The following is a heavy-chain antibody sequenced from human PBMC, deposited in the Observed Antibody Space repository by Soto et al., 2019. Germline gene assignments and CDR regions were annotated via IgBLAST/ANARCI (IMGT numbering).Heavy chain of an antibody. CDR2: INPNSGGT. V-gene: IGHV1-2*04. Sequence: ASVKVSCKASGYTFTGYYMHWVRQAPGQGLEWMGWINPNSGGTNYAQKFQGWVTMTRDTSISTAYMELSRLRSDDTAVYYCARDPHPGIAGAGPLRYGMDVWGQGTTITVSS. CDR3: ARDPHPGIAGAGPLRYGMDV. J-gene: IGHJ6*02. D-gene: IGHD6-19*01. CDR1: GYTFTGYY.